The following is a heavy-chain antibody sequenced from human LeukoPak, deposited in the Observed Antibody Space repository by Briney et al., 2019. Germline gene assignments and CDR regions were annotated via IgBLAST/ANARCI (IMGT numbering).Heavy chain of an antibody. V-gene: IGHV1-69*06. CDR2: INPIFGTA. CDR1: GYTFTGYY. J-gene: IGHJ5*02. CDR3: ARGRFRGIAAAGTPHNWFDP. D-gene: IGHD6-13*01. Sequence: SVKVSCKASGYTFTGYYMHWVRQAPGQGLEWMGWINPIFGTANHAQKFQGRVTITADKSTSTAYMELSSLRSEDTAVYYCARGRFRGIAAAGTPHNWFDPWGQGTLVTVSS.